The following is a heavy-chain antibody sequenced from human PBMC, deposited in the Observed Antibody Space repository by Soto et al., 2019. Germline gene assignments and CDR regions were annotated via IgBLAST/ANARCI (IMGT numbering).Heavy chain of an antibody. CDR1: GFTFSSYA. Sequence: GGSLRLSCAASGFTFSSYAMSWVRQAPGKGLEWVSAITGSGGATYYADSVRGRFTISRDNSQNTLSLQLNSLRAEDTAVYYCAKALVYFNSGVTCSSFVYWCQGLLVTVSS. CDR2: ITGSGGAT. J-gene: IGHJ4*02. D-gene: IGHD2-15*01. V-gene: IGHV3-23*01. CDR3: AKALVYFNSGVTCSSFVY.